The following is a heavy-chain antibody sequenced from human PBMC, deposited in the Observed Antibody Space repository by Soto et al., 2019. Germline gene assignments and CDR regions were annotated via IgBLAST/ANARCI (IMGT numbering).Heavy chain of an antibody. J-gene: IGHJ5*02. CDR1: GYSFTTYW. CDR3: ATGGYCSCTTCYNFFDD. Sequence: PGESLKISCQGSGYSFTTYWIGWVRQMPGKGLEWMGIIYPGDSDTRYSPSFQGQVTISADKSISTAYLQWSSLKASDTAIYYCATGGYCSCTTCYNFFDDWGQGTLVTVSS. V-gene: IGHV5-51*01. CDR2: IYPGDSDT. D-gene: IGHD2-2*02.